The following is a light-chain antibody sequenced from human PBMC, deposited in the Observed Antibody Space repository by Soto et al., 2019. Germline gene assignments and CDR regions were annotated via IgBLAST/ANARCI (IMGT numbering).Light chain of an antibody. Sequence: DIQMTQSQSSMSASVGDRVTITCRASQSISSYLSWYQQKPGRVPKLLIYGASSLRNGVPLRFSGSGSGTEFIFTISSLQPEDFATYYCQQYQCSPTWTFGQGTKVEIK. CDR1: QSISSY. V-gene: IGKV1-39*01. CDR2: GAS. J-gene: IGKJ1*01. CDR3: QQYQCSPTWT.